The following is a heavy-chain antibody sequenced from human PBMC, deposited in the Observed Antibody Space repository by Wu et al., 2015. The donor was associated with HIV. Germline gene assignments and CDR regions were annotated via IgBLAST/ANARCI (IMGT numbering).Heavy chain of an antibody. CDR1: GYTFSAYD. D-gene: IGHD2-2*02. Sequence: QVQLVQSETEMKKPGASLKVSCKASGYTFSAYDINWVRQAPGQGLEWVGWMNPNSGNTGYPQKFQGRVTMTRDTSMSTAYMELSSLRSEDTAVYYCTRAARGSCPTTSCYTLDSWGQGTPVTVSS. CDR3: TRAARGSCPTTSCYTLDS. CDR2: MNPNSGNT. V-gene: IGHV1-8*01. J-gene: IGHJ4*02.